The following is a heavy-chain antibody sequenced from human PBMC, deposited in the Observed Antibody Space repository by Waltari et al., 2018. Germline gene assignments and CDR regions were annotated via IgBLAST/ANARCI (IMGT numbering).Heavy chain of an antibody. Sequence: EVQLVESGGGLVQPGRSLRLSCAATGFTFDDYAMHWVRQAPGKGLEWVSGISWNSGSIGYADSVKGRFTISRDNAKNSLYLQMNSLRAEDMALYYCAKDTSTAMVGYFDYWGQGTLVTVSS. CDR2: ISWNSGSI. CDR1: GFTFDDYA. D-gene: IGHD5-18*01. J-gene: IGHJ4*02. V-gene: IGHV3-9*03. CDR3: AKDTSTAMVGYFDY.